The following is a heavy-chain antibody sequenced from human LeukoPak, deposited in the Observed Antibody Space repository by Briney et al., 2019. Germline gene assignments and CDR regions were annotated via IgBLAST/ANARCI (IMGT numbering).Heavy chain of an antibody. CDR3: ARDDGSSPYDY. V-gene: IGHV3-66*02. D-gene: IGHD6-6*01. CDR2: IYSGGGT. Sequence: PGGSLRLSCAASGFTVSSNYMSWIRQAPGKGLEWVSVIYSGGGTYYAGSVTGRFTISRDNSKNTLHLQMNSLRAEDTAVYYCARDDGSSPYDYWGQGTLVTVSS. J-gene: IGHJ4*02. CDR1: GFTVSSNY.